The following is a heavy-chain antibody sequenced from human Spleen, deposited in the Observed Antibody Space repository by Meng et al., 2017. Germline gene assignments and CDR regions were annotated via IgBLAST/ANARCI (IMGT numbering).Heavy chain of an antibody. CDR2: IGTKPKSYAA. J-gene: IGHJ6*02. CDR1: GVSFSDSD. V-gene: IGHV3-73*01. Sequence: GGSLRLSCAVSGVSFSDSDIHWVRQASGKGLEWVGRIGTKPKSYAAAYAASVRGRFTISRDDSRTTAFLQMNNLRAEDTAVYYCARHLVVGDSSGYGLIYYHYGMDVWGQGTTVTVSS. D-gene: IGHD3-22*01. CDR3: ARHLVVGDSSGYGLIYYHYGMDV.